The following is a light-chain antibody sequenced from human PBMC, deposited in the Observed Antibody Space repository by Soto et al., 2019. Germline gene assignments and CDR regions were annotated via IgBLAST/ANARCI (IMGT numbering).Light chain of an antibody. CDR3: AAWGDDSLSAL. J-gene: IGLJ3*02. CDR1: PSNIGSNY. V-gene: IGLV1-47*01. Sequence: QSVLIQAPSASAAPGQTVTISCSGSPSNIGSNYVFWYQHRPGKAPKLLIYRNNQRPSGVPDRFSGSKSGASASLTISGLRAEDEADYYCAAWGDDSLSALFGGGTKLTVL. CDR2: RNN.